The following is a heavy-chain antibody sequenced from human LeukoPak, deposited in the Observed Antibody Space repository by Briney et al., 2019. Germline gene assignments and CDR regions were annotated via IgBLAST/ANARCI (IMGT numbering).Heavy chain of an antibody. CDR2: IRYDGSNK. Sequence: PGGSLRLSCVASGLTFSSYSMNWVRQAPGKGLEWVAFIRYDGSNKYYADSVKGRFTISRDNAKNSLYLQMNSLRAEDTAVYYCARDQMTHGPQASYGSGSYYYMDVWGKGTTVTISS. J-gene: IGHJ6*03. D-gene: IGHD3-10*01. CDR1: GLTFSSYS. CDR3: ARDQMTHGPQASYGSGSYYYMDV. V-gene: IGHV3-30*02.